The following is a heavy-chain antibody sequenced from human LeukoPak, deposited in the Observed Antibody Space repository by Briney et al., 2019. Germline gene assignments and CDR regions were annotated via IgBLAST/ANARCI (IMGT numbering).Heavy chain of an antibody. D-gene: IGHD4-23*01. CDR2: IYSGGST. J-gene: IGHJ4*02. Sequence: GGSLRLSCVVSGFTVSSNYMSWVRQAPGKGLEWVSLIYSGGSTYYADSVKGRFTISRDNAKNSLYLQMNSLRAEDTAVYYCARDYGGSSPFDYWGQGTLVTVSS. V-gene: IGHV3-53*01. CDR3: ARDYGGSSPFDY. CDR1: GFTVSSNY.